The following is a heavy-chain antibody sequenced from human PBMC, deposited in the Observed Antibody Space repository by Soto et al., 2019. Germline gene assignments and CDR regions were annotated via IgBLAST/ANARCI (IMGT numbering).Heavy chain of an antibody. CDR1: GFPFSSYG. Sequence: GGSLSLSCAGSGFPFSSYGMHWVRQAPGKGLEWVAVISYDGSDKYYGDSVKGRFTISRDDSKNTLYLQMNSLRVEDTAIYYCAKTAGYDYVWGSSGLDPWGQGTLVTVSS. D-gene: IGHD3-16*01. CDR3: AKTAGYDYVWGSSGLDP. V-gene: IGHV3-30*18. CDR2: ISYDGSDK. J-gene: IGHJ5*02.